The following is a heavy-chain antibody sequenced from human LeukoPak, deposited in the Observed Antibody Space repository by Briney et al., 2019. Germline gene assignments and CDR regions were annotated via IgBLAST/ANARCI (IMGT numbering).Heavy chain of an antibody. V-gene: IGHV4-39*07. CDR2: IYYGENT. D-gene: IGHD3-3*01. CDR1: GGSISSGPYY. J-gene: IGHJ4*02. Sequence: SETLSLTCTVSGGSISSGPYYWGWIRQPPGKGLEWIGNIYYGENTYYNPSLKSRVTISVDTAKSQISLKLSSVTAADTAVYYCAKGRQGGYYYYFDYWGQGTLVTVSS. CDR3: AKGRQGGYYYYFDY.